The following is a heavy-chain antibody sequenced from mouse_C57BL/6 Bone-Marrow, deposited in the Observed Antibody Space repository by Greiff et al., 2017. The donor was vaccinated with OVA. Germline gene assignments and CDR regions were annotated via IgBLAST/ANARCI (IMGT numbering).Heavy chain of an antibody. D-gene: IGHD2-4*01. Sequence: EVTLVESGGGLVKPGGSLKLSCAASGFTFSSYAMSWVRQTPEKRLEWVATISDGGSYSSYPDNVKGRFTISRDNAKNNLYLQMSHLKSEDTAMYYCARYDYDGPWFAYWGQGTLVTVSA. CDR2: ISDGGSYS. V-gene: IGHV5-4*03. CDR3: ARYDYDGPWFAY. CDR1: GFTFSSYA. J-gene: IGHJ3*01.